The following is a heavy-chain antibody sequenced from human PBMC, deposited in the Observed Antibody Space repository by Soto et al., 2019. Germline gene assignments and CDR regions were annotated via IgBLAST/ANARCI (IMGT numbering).Heavy chain of an antibody. J-gene: IGHJ6*01. CDR2: IYHSGTT. Sequence: SWFRQSPGKGLEWIGEIYHSGTTNYNPSLTGRVTMSVDKSKNQFSLNLTSVTAADTAVYYCARLSFFSSRRRHTSLTYG. V-gene: IGHV4-4*02. CDR3: ARLSFFSSRRRHTSLTYG. D-gene: IGHD1-26*01.